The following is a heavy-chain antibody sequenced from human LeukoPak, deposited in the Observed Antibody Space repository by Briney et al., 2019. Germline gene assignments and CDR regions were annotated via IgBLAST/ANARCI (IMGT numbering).Heavy chain of an antibody. D-gene: IGHD4-17*01. CDR3: AKGYGDLVAFDI. Sequence: GGSLRLSCAASGFTFRSYGMGWVRQAPGKGLEWVAFIRYDGNNKDYADSVKGRFTISRDNSKNTLYLQMNGLRAEDTAVYYCAKGYGDLVAFDIWGQGTMVTASS. V-gene: IGHV3-30*02. CDR1: GFTFRSYG. J-gene: IGHJ3*02. CDR2: IRYDGNNK.